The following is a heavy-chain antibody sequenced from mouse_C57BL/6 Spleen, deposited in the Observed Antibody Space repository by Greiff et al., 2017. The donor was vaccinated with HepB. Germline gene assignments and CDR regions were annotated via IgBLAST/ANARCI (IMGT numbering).Heavy chain of an antibody. CDR1: GYTFTNYW. Sequence: QVQLKESGAELVRPGTSVKMSCKASGYTFTNYWIGWAKQRPGHGLEWIGDIYPGGGYTNYNEKFKGKATLTADKSSSTAYMQFSSLTSEDSAIYYCARYDGPWYFDVWGTGTTVTVSS. V-gene: IGHV1-63*01. D-gene: IGHD2-3*01. CDR3: ARYDGPWYFDV. J-gene: IGHJ1*03. CDR2: IYPGGGYT.